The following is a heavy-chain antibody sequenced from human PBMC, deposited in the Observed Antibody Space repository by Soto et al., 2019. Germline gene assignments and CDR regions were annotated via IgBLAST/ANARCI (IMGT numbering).Heavy chain of an antibody. CDR3: ARVAY. CDR2: ISSGSSDT. Sequence: GGSLRLSCAASGFTFTRYSMNWVRQVPGKGLEWVASISSGSSDTWYADSVKGRFIISRDNAQSSLFLQMNTLRPEDTAMYYCARVAYWGPGTQVTVSS. V-gene: IGHV3-21*01. CDR1: GFTFTRYS. J-gene: IGHJ4*02.